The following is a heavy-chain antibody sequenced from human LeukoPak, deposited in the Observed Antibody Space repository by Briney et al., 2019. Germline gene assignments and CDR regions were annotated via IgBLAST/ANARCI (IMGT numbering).Heavy chain of an antibody. J-gene: IGHJ4*02. D-gene: IGHD3-9*01. CDR2: INHSGST. Sequence: PSETLSLTCAVYGGSFSGYYWSWIRHPPGKGLEWIGEINHSGSTNYNPSLKSRVTISVDTSKNQFSLKLSSVTAADTAVYYCARGLGDILTRYQKYYFDYWGQGTLVTVSS. CDR3: ARGLGDILTRYQKYYFDY. CDR1: GGSFSGYY. V-gene: IGHV4-34*01.